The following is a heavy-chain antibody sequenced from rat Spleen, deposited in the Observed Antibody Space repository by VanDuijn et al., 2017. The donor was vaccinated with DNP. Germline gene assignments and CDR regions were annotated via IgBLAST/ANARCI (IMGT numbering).Heavy chain of an antibody. Sequence: EVKLVESGGGLVQPGRSLKLSCAASGFNFNDYWMGWVRQAPGKGLEWIAEINKDSRTIKYSPSLKEKLTISRDNVQNTLYLQMRKLGAEETAIDYCVMEDKGVSAWGQGTSVTVSS. CDR2: INKDSRTI. CDR1: GFNFNDYW. D-gene: IGHD1-1*01. V-gene: IGHV4-2*01. J-gene: IGHJ4*01. CDR3: VMEDKGVSA.